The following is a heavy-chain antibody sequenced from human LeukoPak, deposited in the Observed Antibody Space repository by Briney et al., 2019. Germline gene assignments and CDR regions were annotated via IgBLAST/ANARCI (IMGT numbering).Heavy chain of an antibody. CDR3: AREGFYSGYDR. J-gene: IGHJ4*02. V-gene: IGHV3-48*02. D-gene: IGHD5-12*01. CDR2: INTIGSAR. Sequence: PGGSLRLSCAASGFTFSSYSMNWGRQAPGKGLEWVSYINTIGSARTYADSVKGRFTISRDNAKNSLSLQMNSLRDDDTAVYYCAREGFYSGYDRWGQGTLVTVSS. CDR1: GFTFSSYS.